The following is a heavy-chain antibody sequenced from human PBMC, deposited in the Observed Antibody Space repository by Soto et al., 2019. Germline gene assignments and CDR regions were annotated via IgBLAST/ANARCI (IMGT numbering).Heavy chain of an antibody. CDR2: IIPIFGTA. CDR1: GGNFSSYA. CDR3: AREDYDMLAGHIGY. V-gene: IGHV1-69*06. Sequence: QVQLVQSGADVNKPGSTVKVSCKASGGNFSSYAISWVRQAPGQGLEWMGGIIPIFGTANYAQKFQGRVTITADKSTSTAYMELSSLRSEDTAVYYCAREDYDMLAGHIGYWGRGTMITVSS. D-gene: IGHD3-9*01. J-gene: IGHJ4*02.